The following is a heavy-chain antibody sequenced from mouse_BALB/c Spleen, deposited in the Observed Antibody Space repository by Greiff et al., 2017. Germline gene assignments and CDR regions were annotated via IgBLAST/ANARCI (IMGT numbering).Heavy chain of an antibody. CDR2: ISSGGGST. CDR1: GFAFSSYD. Sequence: HLVESGGGLVKPGGSLILSCAASGFAFSSYDMSWVRQTPEKRLEWVAYISSGGGSTYYPDTVKGRFTISRDNAKNTLYLQMSSLKSEDTAMYYCARDYYGSSPYDYAMDYWGQGTSVTVSS. CDR3: ARDYYGSSPYDYAMDY. D-gene: IGHD1-1*01. V-gene: IGHV5-12-1*01. J-gene: IGHJ4*01.